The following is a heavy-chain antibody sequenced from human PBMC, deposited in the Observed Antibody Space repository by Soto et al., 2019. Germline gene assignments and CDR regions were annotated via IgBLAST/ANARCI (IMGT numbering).Heavy chain of an antibody. Sequence: GGSLRLSCAASGFTFNIYGMHWVRQAPGEGLEWVAVISYDGSNKYYADSVKGRFTVSRDNSKNTLYLQMNSLRAEDTAVYYCAKEGSYCSSTSCTAYNWFDPWGQGTLVTVSS. J-gene: IGHJ5*02. CDR2: ISYDGSNK. CDR3: AKEGSYCSSTSCTAYNWFDP. CDR1: GFTFNIYG. V-gene: IGHV3-30*18. D-gene: IGHD2-2*01.